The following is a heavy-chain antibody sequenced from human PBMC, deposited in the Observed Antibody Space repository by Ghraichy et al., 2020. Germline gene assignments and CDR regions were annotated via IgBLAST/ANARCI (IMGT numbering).Heavy chain of an antibody. CDR1: GFTFSSYS. CDR2: ISSSSSTI. J-gene: IGHJ3*02. Sequence: GGSLRLSCAASGFTFSSYSMNWVRQAPGKGLEWVSYISSSSSTIYYADSVKGRFTISRDNAKNSLYLQMNSLRDEDTAVYYCARESAGIAVAGSDALDIWGQGKRVTGSS. V-gene: IGHV3-48*02. CDR3: ARESAGIAVAGSDALDI. D-gene: IGHD6-19*01.